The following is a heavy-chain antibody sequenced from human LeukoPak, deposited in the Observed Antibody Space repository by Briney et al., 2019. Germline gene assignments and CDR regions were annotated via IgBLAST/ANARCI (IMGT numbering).Heavy chain of an antibody. Sequence: ASVKVSCKASGCTFTSYAMNWVRQAPGQGLEWMGWINTNTGNPTYAQGFTGRFVFSLDTSVSTAYLQISSLKAEDTAVYYCARHYSGSGSFYKPDYWGRGTLVTVSS. CDR1: GCTFTSYA. D-gene: IGHD3-10*01. J-gene: IGHJ4*02. CDR2: INTNTGNP. CDR3: ARHYSGSGSFYKPDY. V-gene: IGHV7-4-1*02.